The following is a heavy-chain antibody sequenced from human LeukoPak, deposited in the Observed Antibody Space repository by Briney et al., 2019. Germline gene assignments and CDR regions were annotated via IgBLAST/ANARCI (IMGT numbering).Heavy chain of an antibody. V-gene: IGHV4-39*07. D-gene: IGHD4-11*01. CDR3: ARVGRAYSNWVDV. CDR2: IYYSGST. CDR1: GGSISSSSYY. Sequence: SETLSLTCTVSGGSISSSSYYWGWIRQPPGKGLEWIGSIYYSGSTYYNPSLKSRVTISVDTSKNQFSLKLSSVTAADTAVCYCARVGRAYSNWVDVWGKGTTVTVSS. J-gene: IGHJ6*04.